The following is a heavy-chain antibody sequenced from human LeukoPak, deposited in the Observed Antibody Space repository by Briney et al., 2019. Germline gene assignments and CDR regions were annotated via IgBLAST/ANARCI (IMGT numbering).Heavy chain of an antibody. CDR2: IYYSGST. V-gene: IGHV4-61*05. J-gene: IGHJ5*02. Sequence: PSETLSLTCTVSGGSISITTYYWGWIRQPPGKGLEWIGYIYYSGSTNYNPSLKSRVTISVDTSKNQFSLKLSSVTAADTAVYYCARLQWRFDPWGQGTLVTVSS. D-gene: IGHD6-19*01. CDR3: ARLQWRFDP. CDR1: GGSISITTYY.